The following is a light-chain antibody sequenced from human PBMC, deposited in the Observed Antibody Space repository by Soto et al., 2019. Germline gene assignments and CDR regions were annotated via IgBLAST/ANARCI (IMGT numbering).Light chain of an antibody. J-gene: IGKJ1*01. CDR2: AAS. V-gene: IGKV3-20*01. CDR1: QTISNNY. Sequence: EIVLTQSPGTLSLSPGEGATLSCRASQTISNNYLAWYQHKPGQAPRLLSYAASTRATGIPDRFSGSGSGADFTLTVNRLEPEDFAVYYCQQYGTSPRTFGQGTKVEI. CDR3: QQYGTSPRT.